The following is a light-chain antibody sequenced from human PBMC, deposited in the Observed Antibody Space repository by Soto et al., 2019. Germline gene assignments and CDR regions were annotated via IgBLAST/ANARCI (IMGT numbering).Light chain of an antibody. V-gene: IGLV1-44*01. CDR2: SDD. CDR1: SSNIGSNA. J-gene: IGLJ1*01. Sequence: QSVLTQPPSASGTPGQKVTISCSVSSSNIGSNAVNWYQQVPGTAPKLLIYSDDQRPPGVPDRFSGSKSGTSASLAISGLQSEDEADYICAAWNDNLNGPSYVFGTGTKVTVL. CDR3: AAWNDNLNGPSYV.